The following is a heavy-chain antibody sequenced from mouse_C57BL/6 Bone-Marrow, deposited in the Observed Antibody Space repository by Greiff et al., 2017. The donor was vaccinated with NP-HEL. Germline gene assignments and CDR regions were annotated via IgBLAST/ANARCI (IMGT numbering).Heavy chain of an antibody. CDR2: IYPGSGST. V-gene: IGHV1-55*01. CDR1: GYTFTSYW. CDR3: ARSEYYFEY. Sequence: QVQLQQPGAELVKPGASVKMSCKASGYTFTSYWITWVKQRPGQGLEWIGDIYPGSGSTNYNEKFKSKATLTVDTATSTAYMQLSSLTSEDSAVYYCARSEYYFEYWGQGTTLTVSS. J-gene: IGHJ2*01.